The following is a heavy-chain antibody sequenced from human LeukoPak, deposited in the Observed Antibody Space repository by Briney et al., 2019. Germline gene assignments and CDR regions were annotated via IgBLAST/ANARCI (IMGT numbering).Heavy chain of an antibody. J-gene: IGHJ4*02. CDR1: GFTFSSYG. CDR2: IWYDGSNK. Sequence: GGSLRLSCAAFGFTFSSYGMHWVRQAPGKGLEWVAVIWYDGSNKYYADSVKGRFTISRDNSKNTLYLQMNSLRAEDTAVYYCARDILRPTDWGQGTLVTVSS. V-gene: IGHV3-33*01. D-gene: IGHD4-17*01. CDR3: ARDILRPTD.